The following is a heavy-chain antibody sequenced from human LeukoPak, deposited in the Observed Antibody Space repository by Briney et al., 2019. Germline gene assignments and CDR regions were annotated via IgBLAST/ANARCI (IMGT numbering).Heavy chain of an antibody. Sequence: PGGSLRLSCAVSGFTVSSDYMGWVRQAPGKGLEWISVIYRSGRTYYADSVKGRFTISRDNSKNSLYLQMNSLRAEDTAVYYCARGAVFQGNYDYWGQGTQVTVSS. J-gene: IGHJ4*02. V-gene: IGHV3-53*01. CDR1: GFTVSSDY. D-gene: IGHD3-10*01. CDR3: ARGAVFQGNYDY. CDR2: IYRSGRT.